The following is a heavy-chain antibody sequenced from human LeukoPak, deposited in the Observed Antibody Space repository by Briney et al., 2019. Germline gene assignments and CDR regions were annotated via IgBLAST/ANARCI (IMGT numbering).Heavy chain of an antibody. Sequence: GGSLRLSCAASGFTFSSYSMNWVRQAPGKGLEWVSSINILSNYIYYADSVKGRFTISRDNAKNSLYLQMNSLRAEDTAVYYCARSSGWYGWGQGTLVTVSS. J-gene: IGHJ4*02. CDR1: GFTFSSYS. CDR2: INILSNYI. CDR3: ARSSGWYG. V-gene: IGHV3-21*01. D-gene: IGHD6-19*01.